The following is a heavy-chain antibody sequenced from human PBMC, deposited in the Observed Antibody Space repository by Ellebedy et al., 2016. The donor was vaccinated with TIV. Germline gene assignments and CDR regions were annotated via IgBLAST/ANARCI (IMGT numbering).Heavy chain of an antibody. CDR1: GFNFRSYW. V-gene: IGHV3-7*01. CDR3: ARRASYGDYAVQVNPWFDP. J-gene: IGHJ5*02. D-gene: IGHD4-17*01. Sequence: GGSLRLSCAASGFNFRSYWMTWVRQAPGKGLEWVAKISQDGAEIYYVESVKGRFTISRDNAKNSLFLQMNSLRVEDTAVYYCARRASYGDYAVQVNPWFDPWGQGTLVTVSS. CDR2: ISQDGAEI.